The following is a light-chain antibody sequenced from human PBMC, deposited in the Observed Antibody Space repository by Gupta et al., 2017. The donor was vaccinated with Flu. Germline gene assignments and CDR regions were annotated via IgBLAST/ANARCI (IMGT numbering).Light chain of an antibody. CDR3: QSSDSSDVV. Sequence: TCSGDVIPKQYAHWYQQRPGQAPLLVMYKDTERPSGIPERFSGSSSGTTVTLTISGVQAEDEADYFCQSSDSSDVVFGGGTKLTVL. CDR1: VIPKQY. CDR2: KDT. V-gene: IGLV3-25*03. J-gene: IGLJ2*01.